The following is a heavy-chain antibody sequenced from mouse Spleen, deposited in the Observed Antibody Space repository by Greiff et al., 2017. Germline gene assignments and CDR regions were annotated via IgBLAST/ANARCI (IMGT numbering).Heavy chain of an antibody. D-gene: IGHD4-1*01. V-gene: IGHV5-9-3*01. CDR1: GFTFSSYA. Sequence: EVQRVESGGGLVKRGGSLKLSCAASGFTFSSYAMSWVRQTPEKRLEWVATISSGGGNTYYPDSVKGRFTISRDNAKNTLYLQMSSLKSEDTAMYYCARTGTVFAYWGQGTLVTVSA. CDR2: ISSGGGNT. CDR3: ARTGTVFAY. J-gene: IGHJ3*01.